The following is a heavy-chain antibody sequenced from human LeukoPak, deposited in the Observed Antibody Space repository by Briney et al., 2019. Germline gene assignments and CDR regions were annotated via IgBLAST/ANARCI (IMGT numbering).Heavy chain of an antibody. D-gene: IGHD2-2*01. Sequence: GGSLRLSCAASGFTFSSYEMNWVPQAPGKGLEWVSYISSSGSTIYYADSVKGRFTISRDNAKNSLYLQMNSLRAEDTAVYYCASGVGVVVPAAMGYWGQGTLVTVSS. CDR1: GFTFSSYE. V-gene: IGHV3-48*03. J-gene: IGHJ4*02. CDR2: ISSSGSTI. CDR3: ASGVGVVVPAAMGY.